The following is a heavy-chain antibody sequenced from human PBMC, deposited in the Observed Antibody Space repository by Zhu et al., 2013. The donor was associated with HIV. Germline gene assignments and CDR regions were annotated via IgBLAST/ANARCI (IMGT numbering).Heavy chain of an antibody. J-gene: IGHJ3*01. CDR1: GSNFKNYD. D-gene: IGHD2-15*01. V-gene: IGHV1-69*06. Sequence: QVQLVQSGAEVRKPGSSMKVSCKASGSNFKNYDINWVRQAPGQGLEWMGGIMPIFGTVNYAQKLQGRVTITADKSTNTAYMELNSLSPEDTAVYYCARGGGHVVVAVGTFDVWGQGTSVTVSP. CDR3: ARGGGHVVVAVGTFDV. CDR2: IMPIFGTV.